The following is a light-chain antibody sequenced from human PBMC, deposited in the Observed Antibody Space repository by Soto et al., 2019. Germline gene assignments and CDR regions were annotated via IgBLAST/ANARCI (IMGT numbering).Light chain of an antibody. CDR3: QQYNSYSRS. V-gene: IGKV1-5*03. J-gene: IGKJ1*01. CDR1: QSISSW. Sequence: DIQMTQSPSTLSASVGDRVTITCRASQSISSWLDWYQQKPGKAPKLLIYKASSLESGVPSRFSGSGSGTEFTLTIRSLQPDDFATYYCQQYNSYSRSFGQGTKVEIK. CDR2: KAS.